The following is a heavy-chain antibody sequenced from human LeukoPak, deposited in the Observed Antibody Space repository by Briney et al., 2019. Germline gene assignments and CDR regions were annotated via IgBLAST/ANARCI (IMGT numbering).Heavy chain of an antibody. CDR3: ARVTMVRGVILYYYGMDV. CDR1: GSSVSSGSYY. J-gene: IGHJ6*04. V-gene: IGHV4-61*01. D-gene: IGHD3-10*01. CDR2: IYYSGST. Sequence: PSETLSLTCTVSGSSVSSGSYYWSWIRQPPGKGLEWIGYIYYSGSTNYNPSLKSRVTISVDTSKNQFSLKLSSVTAADTAVYYCARVTMVRGVILYYYGMDVWGKGTTVTVSS.